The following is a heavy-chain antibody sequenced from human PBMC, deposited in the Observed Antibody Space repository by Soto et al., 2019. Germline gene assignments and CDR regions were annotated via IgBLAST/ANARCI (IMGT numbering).Heavy chain of an antibody. CDR3: AGRSSLASVQVYFGEISNYNWFDP. CDR1: NGSISSAIYY. D-gene: IGHD3-10*01. CDR2: IYHSGST. V-gene: IGHV4-39*01. J-gene: IGHJ5*02. Sequence: QLQLQESGPGLVKPSETLSLTCTVSNGSISSAIYYWGWIRQPPGKGLEWIGSIYHSGSTYYNPSLQGRCTISVDTSKNLFSLKLSSVTAADTAVYFCAGRSSLASVQVYFGEISNYNWFDPWGQGTLVTVSS.